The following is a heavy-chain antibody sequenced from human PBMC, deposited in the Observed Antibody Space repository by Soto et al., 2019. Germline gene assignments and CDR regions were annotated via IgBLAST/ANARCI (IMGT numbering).Heavy chain of an antibody. J-gene: IGHJ6*02. CDR2: INHSGST. Sequence: SETLSLTCAVYGGSFSGYYWSWIRQPPGKGLEWIGEINHSGSTNYNPSLKSRVTISVDTSKNQFSLKLSSVTAADTAVYYCARGRGYCSSSSCDTHYFYYYYGMDVWGQGTTVTVSS. D-gene: IGHD2-2*02. CDR3: ARGRGYCSSSSCDTHYFYYYYGMDV. CDR1: GGSFSGYY. V-gene: IGHV4-34*01.